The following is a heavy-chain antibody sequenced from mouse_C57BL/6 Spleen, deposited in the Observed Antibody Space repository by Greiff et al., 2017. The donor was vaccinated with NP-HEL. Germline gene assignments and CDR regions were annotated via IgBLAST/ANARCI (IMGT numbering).Heavy chain of an antibody. J-gene: IGHJ1*03. V-gene: IGHV3-6*01. Sequence: EVKLMESGPGLVKPSQSLSLTCSVTGYSITSGYYWNWIRQFPGNKLEWMGYISYDGSNNYNPSLKNRISITRDTSKNQFFLKLNSVTTEDTATYYCAREAPYYGWYFDVWGTGTTVTVSS. CDR2: ISYDGSN. CDR1: GYSITSGYY. CDR3: AREAPYYGWYFDV. D-gene: IGHD1-1*01.